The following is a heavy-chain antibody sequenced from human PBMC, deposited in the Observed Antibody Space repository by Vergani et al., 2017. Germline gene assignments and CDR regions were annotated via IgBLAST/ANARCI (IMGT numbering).Heavy chain of an antibody. D-gene: IGHD1-26*01. J-gene: IGHJ6*02. CDR1: GGFFSGYY. V-gene: IGHV4-34*01. CDR3: ARDDSGSYSPSHYYYGMDV. CDR2: INHSGST. Sequence: QVQLQQWGAGLLKPSETLSLTCAVYGGFFSGYYWSWIRQPPGKGLEWIGEINHSGSTNYNPSLKSPVTILVDTSKNQFSLKLRSVTAADTAVYYCARDDSGSYSPSHYYYGMDVWGQGTTVTVS.